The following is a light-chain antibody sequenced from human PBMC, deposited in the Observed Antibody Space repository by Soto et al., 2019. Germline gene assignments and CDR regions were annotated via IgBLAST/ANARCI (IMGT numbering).Light chain of an antibody. Sequence: QSALTQPRSVSGSPGQSVTISCTGTSSDVGGYNCVSWYQHHPGKAPKLMIYDVTKRPSGVPDRFSGSKSGNTASLTISGLQAEDEPDYYCCSYAGTFYVFGTGTKVTVL. J-gene: IGLJ1*01. V-gene: IGLV2-11*01. CDR2: DVT. CDR3: CSYAGTFYV. CDR1: SSDVGGYNC.